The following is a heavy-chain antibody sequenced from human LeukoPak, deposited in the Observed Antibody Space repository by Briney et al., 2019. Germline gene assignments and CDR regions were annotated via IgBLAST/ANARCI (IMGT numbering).Heavy chain of an antibody. CDR3: AGPRGYSYMRYYFDY. J-gene: IGHJ4*02. Sequence: SETLSLTCAVYGGSFSGYYWGWIRQPPGKGLEWIGEINHSGSTNYNPSLKSRVTISVDTSKNQFSLKLSSVTAADTAVYYCAGPRGYSYMRYYFDYWGQGTLVTVSS. CDR2: INHSGST. CDR1: GGSFSGYY. D-gene: IGHD5-18*01. V-gene: IGHV4-34*01.